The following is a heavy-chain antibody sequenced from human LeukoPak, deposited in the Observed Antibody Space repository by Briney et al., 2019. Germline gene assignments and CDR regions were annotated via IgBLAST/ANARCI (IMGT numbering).Heavy chain of an antibody. CDR2: ISYDGSNK. D-gene: IGHD6-19*01. V-gene: IGHV3-30-3*01. CDR3: ARGGAVAVLYYFDY. CDR1: GFTFSSYA. Sequence: GRSLRLSCAASGFTFSSYAMHWVRQAPGKGLEWVAVISYDGSNKYYTDSVKGRFTISRDNSKNTLHLQMNSLRAEDTAVYYCARGGAVAVLYYFDYWGQGTLVTVSS. J-gene: IGHJ4*02.